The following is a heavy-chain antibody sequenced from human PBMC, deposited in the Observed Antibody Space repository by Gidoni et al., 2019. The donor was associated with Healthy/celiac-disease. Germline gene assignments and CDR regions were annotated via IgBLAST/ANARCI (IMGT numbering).Heavy chain of an antibody. Sequence: EVQLVQSGAEAIKPGQSLKFSGKGSGFSLNRYWIGWGRRMPGKGLEWVGINHPGDYDTRYSPYFQGQVTLAADKAIRSTYLQWSNLKASDTAMYYCEIGGGGYRIDWFDPWGQGTLVTVSS. CDR1: GFSLNRYW. J-gene: IGHJ5*02. CDR2: NHPGDYDT. CDR3: EIGGGGYRIDWFDP. D-gene: IGHD3-16*02. V-gene: IGHV5-51*01.